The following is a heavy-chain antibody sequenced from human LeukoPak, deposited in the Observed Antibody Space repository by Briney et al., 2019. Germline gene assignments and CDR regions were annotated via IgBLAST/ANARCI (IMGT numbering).Heavy chain of an antibody. Sequence: SETLSLTCAVYGGSSSGYYWSWIRQPPGKGLEWIGEINHSGSTNYNPSLKSRVTISVDTSKNQFSLKLSSVTAADTAVYYCARGLWLRSSLDYWGQGTLVTVSS. CDR3: ARGLWLRSSLDY. CDR1: GGSSSGYY. D-gene: IGHD5-12*01. V-gene: IGHV4-34*01. J-gene: IGHJ4*02. CDR2: INHSGST.